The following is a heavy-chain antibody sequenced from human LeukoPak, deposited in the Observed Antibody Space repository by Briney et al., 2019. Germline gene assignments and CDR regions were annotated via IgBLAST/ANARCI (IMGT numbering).Heavy chain of an antibody. CDR2: IHPGDSYA. CDR1: GYSFTSYW. D-gene: IGHD2-15*01. J-gene: IGHJ4*02. Sequence: GESLKISCKGSGYSFTSYWIGWVRQMPGKGLEWMGFIHPGDSYARYSPSFQGQVTISADKSITTAYLQWSSLKASDTAMYYCATQHPYCSGGSCYLVDYWGQGTLVTVSS. V-gene: IGHV5-51*01. CDR3: ATQHPYCSGGSCYLVDY.